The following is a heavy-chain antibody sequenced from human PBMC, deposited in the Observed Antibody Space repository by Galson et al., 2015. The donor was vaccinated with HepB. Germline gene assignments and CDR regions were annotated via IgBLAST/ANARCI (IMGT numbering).Heavy chain of an antibody. CDR2: IKSDGSST. V-gene: IGHV3-74*01. CDR1: GLTFSRYW. CDR3: AKDYSPVWSSGAFDI. Sequence: SLRLSCAASGLTFSRYWMHWVRQAPGKGLVWVSRIKSDGSSTSYADSVKGRFTISRDNSKNTLYLQMNSLRAEDTAVYYCAKDYSPVWSSGAFDIWGQGTMVTVSS. J-gene: IGHJ3*02. D-gene: IGHD2-21*01.